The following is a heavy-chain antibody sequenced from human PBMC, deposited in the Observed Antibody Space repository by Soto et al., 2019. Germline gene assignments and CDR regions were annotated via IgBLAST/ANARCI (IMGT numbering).Heavy chain of an antibody. J-gene: IGHJ4*02. CDR2: ISGSGGST. CDR3: AKYSRIAVAGSKNYFDY. Sequence: GGSLRLSXAASGFTFSSYAMSWVRQAPGKGLEWVSAISGSGGSTYYADSVKGRFTISRDNSKNTLYLQMNSLRAEDTVVYYCAKYSRIAVAGSKNYFDYWGQGTLVTVSS. CDR1: GFTFSSYA. V-gene: IGHV3-23*01. D-gene: IGHD6-19*01.